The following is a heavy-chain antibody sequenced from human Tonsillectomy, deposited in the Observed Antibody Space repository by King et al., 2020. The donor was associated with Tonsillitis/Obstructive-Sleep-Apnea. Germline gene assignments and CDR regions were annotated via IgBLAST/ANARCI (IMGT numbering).Heavy chain of an antibody. J-gene: IGHJ4*02. CDR1: GYTFTRWY. CDR2: INPSDGIT. D-gene: IGHD1-14*01. Sequence: VQLVQSGGEVKTPGASVKVSCKASGYTFTRWYIHWVRQARGQGLEWMGIINPSDGITTYAQKFQGRVTMTTDTSASTVYLQLSSLRSEDTAVYYCARDDVVGRYIDSWGQGTLVTVSS. CDR3: ARDDVVGRYIDS. V-gene: IGHV1-46*01.